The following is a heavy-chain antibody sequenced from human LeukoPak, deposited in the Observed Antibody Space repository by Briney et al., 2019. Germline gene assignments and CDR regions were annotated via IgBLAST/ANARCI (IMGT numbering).Heavy chain of an antibody. D-gene: IGHD3-22*01. CDR3: ARAHSSGYFPFDY. Sequence: KPSETLSLTCTVAGGSISMYYWSWIRQPPGKGLEWIGYIYYSGSTNYNPSLKSGVTISVDTSKNQFSLKLSSVTAADTAVYYCARAHSSGYFPFDYWGQGTLVTASS. CDR1: GGSISMYY. J-gene: IGHJ4*02. CDR2: IYYSGST. V-gene: IGHV4-59*01.